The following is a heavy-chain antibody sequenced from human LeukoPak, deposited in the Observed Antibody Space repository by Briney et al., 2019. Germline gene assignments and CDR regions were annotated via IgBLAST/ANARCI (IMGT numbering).Heavy chain of an antibody. CDR3: AKVGSSSQASPLY. CDR2: ISGSGGST. J-gene: IGHJ4*02. V-gene: IGHV3-23*01. Sequence: GGSLRLSCAASGFTFRSYAMSWVRQAPGKGLEWVSAISGSGGSTYYADSVKGRFTISRDNSKNTLYLQMNSLRAEDTAVYYCAKVGSSSQASPLYWGQGTLVTVSS. D-gene: IGHD6-13*01. CDR1: GFTFRSYA.